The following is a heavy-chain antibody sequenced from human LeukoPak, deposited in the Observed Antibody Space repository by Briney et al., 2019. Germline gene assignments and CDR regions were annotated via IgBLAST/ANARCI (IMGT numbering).Heavy chain of an antibody. V-gene: IGHV3-74*01. CDR3: ARSRDSSGYYFGR. J-gene: IGHJ4*02. CDR2: INSDGSST. Sequence: GVSLRLSCAASGFTFSSYWMHWVRQAPGKGLVWVSRINSDGSSTSYADSVKGRFTISRDNAKNTLYLQMNSLRAEDTAVYYCARSRDSSGYYFGRWGQGTLVTVSS. CDR1: GFTFSSYW. D-gene: IGHD3-22*01.